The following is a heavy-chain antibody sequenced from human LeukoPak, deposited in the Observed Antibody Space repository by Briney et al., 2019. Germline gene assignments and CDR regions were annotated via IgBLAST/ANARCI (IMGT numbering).Heavy chain of an antibody. V-gene: IGHV4-34*01. CDR1: GGSFSGYY. D-gene: IGHD6-13*01. CDR3: ARRPGYSSSWYLQPFDY. Sequence: SETLSLTCAVYGGSFSGYYWSWIRQPPGKGLEWIGEINHSGSTNYNPSLKSRVTISVDTSKNQFSLKLSSVTAADTAVYYCARRPGYSSSWYLQPFDYWGQGTLVTVSS. CDR2: INHSGST. J-gene: IGHJ4*02.